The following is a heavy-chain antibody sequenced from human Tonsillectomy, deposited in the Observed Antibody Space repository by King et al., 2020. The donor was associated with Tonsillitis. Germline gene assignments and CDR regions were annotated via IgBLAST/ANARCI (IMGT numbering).Heavy chain of an antibody. CDR3: AKVKNRVGYDAVDF. CDR2: ISGSGETT. D-gene: IGHD2-8*02. J-gene: IGHJ3*01. Sequence: VQLVESGGGLVQPGGSLRLSCAASGFTFSSYAMSWVRQAPGKGLEWVSTISGSGETTYYADSVKGRFTISRDNSKDTLYLQMNSLRAEDTALFYCAKVKNRVGYDAVDFWGQGTMVTVSS. CDR1: GFTFSSYA. V-gene: IGHV3-23*04.